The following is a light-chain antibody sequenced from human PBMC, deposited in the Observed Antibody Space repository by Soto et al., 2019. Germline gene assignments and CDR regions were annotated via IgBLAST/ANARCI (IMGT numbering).Light chain of an antibody. CDR2: DAS. Sequence: MLTQSPDTLSFSPGERATLSCRASQSVSSYLAWYPQQPGQAPKPXNYDASNRATGIPARFSGSGSGTDFNITISRLEPEAFEVSYRPQRRTWLPVTLRQGTKVDIK. V-gene: IGKV3-11*01. J-gene: IGKJ1*01. CDR3: PQRRTWLPVT. CDR1: QSVSSY.